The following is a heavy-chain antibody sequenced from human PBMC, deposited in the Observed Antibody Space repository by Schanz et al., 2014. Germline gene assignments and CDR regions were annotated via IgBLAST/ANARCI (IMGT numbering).Heavy chain of an antibody. V-gene: IGHV3-NL1*01. D-gene: IGHD4-17*01. Sequence: QVQLVESGGGVVQPGRSLRLSCAASGFTFSSFGMHWVRQAPGKGLEWVSAISGSGGSTYYADSVKGRFTISRDNSKNTLYLQMNSLRAEDTAVYYCTRDTDYHFDYWGQGTLVTVSS. CDR3: TRDTDYHFDY. CDR1: GFTFSSFG. CDR2: ISGSGGST. J-gene: IGHJ4*02.